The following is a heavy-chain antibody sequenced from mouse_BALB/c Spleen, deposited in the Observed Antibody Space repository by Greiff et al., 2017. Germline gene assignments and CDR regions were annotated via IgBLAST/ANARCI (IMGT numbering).Heavy chain of an antibody. D-gene: IGHD2-5*01. Sequence: ESGPGLVKPSQSLSLTCPVTGYPITSGYYWNWIRQFPGNKLEWMGYISYDGSNNYNPSLKNRISITRDTSKNQFFLKLNSVTTEDTATYYCASESNSYAMDYWGQGTSVTVSS. J-gene: IGHJ4*01. CDR3: ASESNSYAMDY. V-gene: IGHV3-6*02. CDR1: GYPITSGYY. CDR2: ISYDGSN.